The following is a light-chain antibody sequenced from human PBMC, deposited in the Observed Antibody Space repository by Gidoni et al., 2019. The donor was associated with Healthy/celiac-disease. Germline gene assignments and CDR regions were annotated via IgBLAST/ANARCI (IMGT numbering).Light chain of an antibody. J-gene: IGLJ3*02. CDR2: RKN. CDR3: AAWDDSLSVWV. Sequence: QSVLTQPPSASGTPGQRVTISWSGSSSNIGSNYVYWYLHLPGTAPKLLIYRKNQRPSGVPDRFSASKSGTSASLACSGLRSEDEADYYCAAWDDSLSVWVFGGGTKLTVL. V-gene: IGLV1-47*01. CDR1: SSNIGSNY.